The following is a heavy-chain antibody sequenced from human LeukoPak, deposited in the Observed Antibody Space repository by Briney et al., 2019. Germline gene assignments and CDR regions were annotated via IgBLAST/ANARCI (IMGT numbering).Heavy chain of an antibody. D-gene: IGHD3-9*01. CDR2: ISYDGSNK. Sequence: PGGSLRLSCAASGFTFSSYGMHWVRQAPGKGLEWAAVISYDGSNKYYADSVKGRFTISRDNSKNTLYLQMNSLRAEDTAVYYCAKGMYYDILTGYLDYWGQGTLVTVSS. CDR1: GFTFSSYG. CDR3: AKGMYYDILTGYLDY. V-gene: IGHV3-30*18. J-gene: IGHJ4*02.